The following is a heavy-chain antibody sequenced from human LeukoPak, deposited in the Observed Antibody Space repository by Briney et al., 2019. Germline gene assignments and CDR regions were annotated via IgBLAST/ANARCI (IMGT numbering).Heavy chain of an antibody. D-gene: IGHD6-13*01. Sequence: GGSLRLSCAASGFTFSSYSMNWVRQAPGKGLEWLSYISSSSSIIYYADSVKGRFTISRDNAKNSLYLQMNSLRAEDTAVYYCARGLMMAVAGRGEFHYWGQGTLVTVSS. CDR2: ISSSSSII. J-gene: IGHJ4*02. V-gene: IGHV3-48*04. CDR1: GFTFSSYS. CDR3: ARGLMMAVAGRGEFHY.